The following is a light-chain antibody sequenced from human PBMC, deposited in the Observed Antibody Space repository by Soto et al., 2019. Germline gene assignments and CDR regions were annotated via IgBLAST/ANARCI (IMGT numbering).Light chain of an antibody. J-gene: IGKJ4*01. CDR3: QQSNNWPPLT. Sequence: EIVMTQSPSTLSVSPGETDTLTCRASQSVGGNLAWDQQKPGQPPRLRLFVVSTRATGVPARFSGSGSETDFSLTISSLHIEYVALYYCQQSNNWPPLTFGGGTKVESK. CDR2: VVS. V-gene: IGKV3-15*01. CDR1: QSVGGN.